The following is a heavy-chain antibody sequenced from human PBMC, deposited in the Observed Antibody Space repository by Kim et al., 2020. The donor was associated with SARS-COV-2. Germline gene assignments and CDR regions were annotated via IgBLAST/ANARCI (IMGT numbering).Heavy chain of an antibody. Sequence: GESLKISCKGSGYSFTSYWIGWVRQMPGKGLEWMGIIYPGDSDTRCSPSFQGQVTISADKSISTAYLQWSSLKASDTAMYYCARQGRDGYNWVGYFDYWGKGTLVTVSS. CDR3: ARQGRDGYNWVGYFDY. CDR2: IYPGDSDT. CDR1: GYSFTSYW. J-gene: IGHJ4*02. V-gene: IGHV5-51*01. D-gene: IGHD5-12*01.